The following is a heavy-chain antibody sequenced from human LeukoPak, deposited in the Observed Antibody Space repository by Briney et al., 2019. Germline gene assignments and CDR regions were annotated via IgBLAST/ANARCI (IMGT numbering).Heavy chain of an antibody. V-gene: IGHV1-2*02. CDR1: GYTFTGYY. D-gene: IGHD6-19*01. J-gene: IGHJ4*02. CDR2: INPKSGGA. Sequence: ASVKVSCKASGYTFTGYYIHWVRQAPGQGLEWMGWINPKSGGANYAQKFQGRVTMTRDTSISTAYMELSGLRSVDTAVYYCAKRPGDSSGWYYFDSWGQGTLVTVSS. CDR3: AKRPGDSSGWYYFDS.